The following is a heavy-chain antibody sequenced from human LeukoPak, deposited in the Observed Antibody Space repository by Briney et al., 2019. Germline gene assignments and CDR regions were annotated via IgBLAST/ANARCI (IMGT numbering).Heavy chain of an antibody. CDR3: AREGVYSNGPFDY. J-gene: IGHJ4*02. Sequence: PGGSLRLSCAASGFTFSSYAMTWVRQAPGKGLELVSAISGSGTGPYYADSVKGRFTISRDNSKNTLYLQTNSLRAEDTAVYYCAREGVYSNGPFDYWGQGTRVTVSS. V-gene: IGHV3-23*01. CDR1: GFTFSSYA. D-gene: IGHD5-18*01. CDR2: ISGSGTGP.